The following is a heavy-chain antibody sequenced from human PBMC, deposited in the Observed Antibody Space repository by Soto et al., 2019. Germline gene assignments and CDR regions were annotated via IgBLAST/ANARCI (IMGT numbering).Heavy chain of an antibody. CDR2: IYYSGST. V-gene: IGHV4-59*01. J-gene: IGHJ5*02. CDR3: ARTPASGYCSSTSCYSFFGWFDP. CDR1: GGSISSYY. D-gene: IGHD2-2*01. Sequence: PSETLSLTCTVSGGSISSYYWSWIRQPPGKXLEWIGYIYYSGSTNYNPCLKSRVTISVDTSKNQFSLKLSSVTAADTAVYYCARTPASGYCSSTSCYSFFGWFDPWGQGSLVTVSS.